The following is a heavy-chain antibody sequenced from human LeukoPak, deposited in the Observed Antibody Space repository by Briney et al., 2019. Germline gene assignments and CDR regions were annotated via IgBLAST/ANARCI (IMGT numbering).Heavy chain of an antibody. V-gene: IGHV4-4*07. CDR2: FYSSGNN. CDR1: GGSMSSYF. CDR3: ARVDYSSGYFADY. Sequence: PSETLSLTCLVSGGSMSSYFWSWIRQPAGKGLEWIGRFYSSGNNNYNPSLRSRVTMSADTSKNQFSMELTSVTAADTAVYYCARVDYSSGYFADYWGQGTLVTVSS. J-gene: IGHJ4*02. D-gene: IGHD3-22*01.